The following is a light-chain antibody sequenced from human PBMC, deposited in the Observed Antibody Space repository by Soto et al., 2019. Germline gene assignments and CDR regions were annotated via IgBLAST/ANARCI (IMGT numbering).Light chain of an antibody. Sequence: EIVLTQSPGTLSLSPGERTTLSCRASQSISSSYLAWYQQKPGQAPRLLVYGASSRATGIPDRFSGSGSGTDFTLTISRLEPEDFALYYWQQYSSTFWTLGQGTKVEIK. CDR3: QQYSSTFWT. CDR1: QSISSSY. J-gene: IGKJ1*01. V-gene: IGKV3-20*01. CDR2: GAS.